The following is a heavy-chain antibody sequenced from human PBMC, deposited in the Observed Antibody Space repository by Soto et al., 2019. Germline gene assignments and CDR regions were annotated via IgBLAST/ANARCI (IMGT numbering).Heavy chain of an antibody. CDR3: ASLWWGAARTYDYYGMDV. D-gene: IGHD6-6*01. J-gene: IGHJ6*02. CDR1: GGSISSYY. Sequence: SETLSLTCTVSGGSISSYYWSWIRQPPGKGLEWIGYIYYSGSTNYNPSLKSRVTISVDTSKNQFSLKLSSVTAADTAVYYCASLWWGAARTYDYYGMDVWGQGTTVTVSS. CDR2: IYYSGST. V-gene: IGHV4-59*01.